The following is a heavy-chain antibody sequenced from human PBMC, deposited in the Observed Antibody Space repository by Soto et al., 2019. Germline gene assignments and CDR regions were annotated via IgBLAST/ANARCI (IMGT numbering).Heavy chain of an antibody. Sequence: SETLSLTCTVSGGSISSSSSYWGWIRQPPGKGLEWVGEINYSGSTNYNPSLKSRVTISVDTSKNQFSLKLSSVTAADTAVYYCARGLSRRGAHNDYWGQGTLVTVSS. J-gene: IGHJ4*02. CDR2: INYSGST. D-gene: IGHD3-10*01. CDR1: GGSISSSSSY. CDR3: ARGLSRRGAHNDY. V-gene: IGHV4-39*07.